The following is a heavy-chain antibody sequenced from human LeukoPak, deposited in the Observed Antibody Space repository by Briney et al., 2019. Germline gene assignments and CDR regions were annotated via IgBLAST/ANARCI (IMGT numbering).Heavy chain of an antibody. Sequence: ASVKVSCKASGYTFIDHHIHWVRQAPGQGLEWTGWINPNSGVTKYAQKFQGRVTMTSDTSVSSAGMELGGLIFDDSAVYYCARQNDYGGYYYFMDVWGKGTTVTVSS. CDR1: GYTFIDHH. CDR3: ARQNDYGGYYYFMDV. V-gene: IGHV1-2*02. CDR2: INPNSGVT. D-gene: IGHD4-23*01. J-gene: IGHJ6*03.